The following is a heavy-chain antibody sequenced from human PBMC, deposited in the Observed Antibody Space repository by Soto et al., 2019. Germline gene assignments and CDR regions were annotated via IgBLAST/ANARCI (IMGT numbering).Heavy chain of an antibody. CDR1: GYTFNAYS. CDR3: ARDWALDY. D-gene: IGHD7-27*01. CDR2: INPSGDTT. Sequence: GASVKVSCKAAGYTFNAYSVHWVRQAPGQRLEWMGMINPSGDTTTYAQNSQGRVTMTRDTSTTTVYMELSGLRSEDTAAYYCARDWALDYWGQGTLVTVSS. V-gene: IGHV1-46*02. J-gene: IGHJ4*02.